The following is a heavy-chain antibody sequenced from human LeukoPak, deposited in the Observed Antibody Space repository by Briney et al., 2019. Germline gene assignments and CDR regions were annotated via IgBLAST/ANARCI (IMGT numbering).Heavy chain of an antibody. CDR2: IYSGGST. J-gene: IGHJ4*02. V-gene: IGHV3-53*01. D-gene: IGHD6-19*01. Sequence: PGGSLRLSCPASGFTDYMTWVSQAPGKGLEWVSVIYSGGSTYYAASVKGRFSVSRDNSKNTVYLQMNSLRAEDTAVYYCAGVTFSSGWYRDYWGQGTLVTVSS. CDR3: AGVTFSSGWYRDY. CDR1: GFTDY.